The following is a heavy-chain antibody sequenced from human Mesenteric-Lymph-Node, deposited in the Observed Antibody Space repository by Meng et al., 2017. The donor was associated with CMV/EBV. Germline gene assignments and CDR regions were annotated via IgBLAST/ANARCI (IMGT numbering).Heavy chain of an antibody. CDR2: ISSSGSTI. J-gene: IGHJ6*02. CDR3: AKDNGEVPAASFYYYGMDV. V-gene: IGHV3-11*04. CDR1: GFTFSDYY. Sequence: GESLKISCAASGFTFSDYYMSWIRQAPGKGLEWVSYISSSGSTIYYADSVKGRFTISRDNAKNSLYLQMNSLRAEDTAVYYCAKDNGEVPAASFYYYGMDVWGQGTTVTVSS. D-gene: IGHD2-2*01.